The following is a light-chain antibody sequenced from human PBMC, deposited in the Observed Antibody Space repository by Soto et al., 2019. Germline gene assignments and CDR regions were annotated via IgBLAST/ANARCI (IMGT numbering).Light chain of an antibody. V-gene: IGKV1-5*01. CDR2: DAS. CDR1: QSISSW. CDR3: HQYCSRT. J-gene: IGKJ1*01. Sequence: MQRSQSPPTLPASVGDRVPIPCRASQSISSWLAWSQQKPGRAPKLLIYDASSLESGVPSRFSGCGSETEFTLTIRSLQPDDFATCYWHQYCSRTFGQGTKVDIK.